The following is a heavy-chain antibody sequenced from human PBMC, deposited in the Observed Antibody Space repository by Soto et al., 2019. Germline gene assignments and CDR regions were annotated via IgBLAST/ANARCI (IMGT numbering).Heavy chain of an antibody. J-gene: IGHJ6*02. CDR1: GYSFTSYW. CDR3: LVATISHYYYYGMDV. Sequence: PGESLKISCKGSGYSFTSYWISWVRQMPGKGLEWVGRIDPSDSYTNYSPSFQGHVTISADKSISTAYLQWSSLKASDTAMYYCLVATISHYYYYGMDVWGQGTTVTVSS. D-gene: IGHD5-12*01. V-gene: IGHV5-10-1*01. CDR2: IDPSDSYT.